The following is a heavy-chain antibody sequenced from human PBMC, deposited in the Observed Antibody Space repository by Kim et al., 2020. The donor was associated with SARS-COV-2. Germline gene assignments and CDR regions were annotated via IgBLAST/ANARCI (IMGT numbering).Heavy chain of an antibody. CDR3: AREKFSSGWYGAVDY. V-gene: IGHV1-18*01. J-gene: IGHJ4*02. CDR2: ISAYNGNK. Sequence: ASVKVSCKASGYTFTSYGISWVRQAPGQGLEWMGWISAYNGNKNYAQKLQGRVTMTTDTSTSTAYMELRSLRSDDTAVYYCAREKFSSGWYGAVDYWGQGTLVTVSS. CDR1: GYTFTSYG. D-gene: IGHD6-19*01.